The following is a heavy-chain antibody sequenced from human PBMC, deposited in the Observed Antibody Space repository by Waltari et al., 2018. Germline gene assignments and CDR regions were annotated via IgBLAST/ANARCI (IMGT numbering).Heavy chain of an antibody. CDR3: GRLEGQLVEY. CDR1: GYSISSGFY. J-gene: IGHJ4*02. Sequence: QVQLQESGPGLVKPSETLSLTCVVSGYSISSGFYWGWIRQPPGKGLEWIASIHHSGITHYNPSLQSRVIISVDTSKNQFSLKFNSVTATDTAVYYCGRLEGQLVEYWGQGTLVTVSS. D-gene: IGHD6-6*01. V-gene: IGHV4-38-2*01. CDR2: IHHSGIT.